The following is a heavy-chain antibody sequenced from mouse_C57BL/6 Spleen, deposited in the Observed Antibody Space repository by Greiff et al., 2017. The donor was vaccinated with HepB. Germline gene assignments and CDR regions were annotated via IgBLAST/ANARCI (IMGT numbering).Heavy chain of an antibody. CDR3: ARSDDGYYNY. CDR2: ISYDGSN. Sequence: DVHLVESGPGLVKPSQSLSLTCSVTGYSITSGYYWNWIRQFPGNKLEWMGYISYDGSNNYNPSLKNRISITRDTSKNQFFLKLNSVTTEDTATYYCARSDDGYYNYWGQGTTLTVSS. V-gene: IGHV3-6*01. CDR1: GYSITSGYY. J-gene: IGHJ2*01. D-gene: IGHD2-3*01.